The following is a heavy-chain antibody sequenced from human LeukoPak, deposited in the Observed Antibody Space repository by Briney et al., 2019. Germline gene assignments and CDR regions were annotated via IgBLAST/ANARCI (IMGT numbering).Heavy chain of an antibody. V-gene: IGHV4-38-2*01. D-gene: IGHD6-19*01. Sequence: SETLSLTCVVSGYSNSSGHFWAWIRQPPGKGLEWIGNIYHGGTFYSNPSLKSRVTMSVGTSKNQFSVKLTSVTAADTAVYYCAQLVAGTHYHFDYWGQGTLVTVSS. J-gene: IGHJ4*02. CDR2: IYHGGTF. CDR1: GYSNSSGHF. CDR3: AQLVAGTHYHFDY.